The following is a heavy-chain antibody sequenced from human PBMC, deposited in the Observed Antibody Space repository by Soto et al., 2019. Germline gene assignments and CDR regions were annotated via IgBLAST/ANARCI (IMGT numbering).Heavy chain of an antibody. Sequence: QVQLVESGGGVVQPGTSLKLSCATSGFIFTSFGMHWLRQAPGKGLEWVAVISYDGIDENYADSVKGRFAISRDKSKGTVYRTMDPRRVEETAVYSGANDFREMAKVVPDVSWAQGTLVTVSS. CDR1: GFIFTSFG. V-gene: IGHV3-30*18. D-gene: IGHD1-26*01. J-gene: IGHJ4*02. CDR3: ANDFREMAKVVPDVS. CDR2: ISYDGIDE.